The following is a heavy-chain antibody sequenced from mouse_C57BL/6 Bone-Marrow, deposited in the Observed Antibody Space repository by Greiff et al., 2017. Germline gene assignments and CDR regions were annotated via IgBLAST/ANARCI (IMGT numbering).Heavy chain of an antibody. CDR2: IRNKANNHAT. CDR1: GFTFSDAW. D-gene: IGHD1-1*01. J-gene: IGHJ1*03. Sequence: DVHLVESGGGLVQPGGSMKLSCAASGFTFSDAWMDWVRQSPEQGLEWVAEIRNKANNHATYYAESVKGRFTISRDDSKSSVYLQMNSLRAEDTGIDFCARPSGYGSSYWYFDVWGTGTTVTGSS. CDR3: ARPSGYGSSYWYFDV. V-gene: IGHV6-6*01.